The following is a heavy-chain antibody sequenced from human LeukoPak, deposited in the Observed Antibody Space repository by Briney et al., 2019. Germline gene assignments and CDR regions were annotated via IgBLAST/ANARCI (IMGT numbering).Heavy chain of an antibody. Sequence: ASVKVSFKASGYTFTDCYIHWVRQVPGQGLEGMGWVDPNSEGTNYAQKFQGRVTMTRDTSISTAYMELSRLRSDDTTVYYCAKVRFFYYGMDVWGQGTTVTVSS. D-gene: IGHD3-3*01. CDR2: VDPNSEGT. CDR1: GYTFTDCY. CDR3: AKVRFFYYGMDV. J-gene: IGHJ6*02. V-gene: IGHV1-2*02.